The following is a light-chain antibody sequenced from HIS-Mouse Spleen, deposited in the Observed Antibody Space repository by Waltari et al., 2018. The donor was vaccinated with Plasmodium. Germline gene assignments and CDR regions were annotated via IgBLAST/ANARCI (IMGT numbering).Light chain of an antibody. CDR2: EVS. Sequence: DIVMTQTPLSLSVTPGQPASISCKSSQSLLHSDGKTYLYWYLQKPGQPPQLLIYEVSNRFSGVPDRFSGSGSGTDFTLTISRLEPEDFAVYYCQQYGSSPYTFGQGTKLEIK. V-gene: IGKV2D-29*01. CDR1: QSLLHSDGKTY. CDR3: QQYGSSPYT. J-gene: IGKJ2*01.